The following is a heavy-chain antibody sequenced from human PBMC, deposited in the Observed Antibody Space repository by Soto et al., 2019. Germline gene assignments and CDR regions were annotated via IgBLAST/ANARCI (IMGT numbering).Heavy chain of an antibody. V-gene: IGHV1-69*01. CDR1: GDSFGSYA. D-gene: IGHD3-10*01. J-gene: IGHJ5*02. CDR3: AREPFGRFGP. Sequence: QMQLVQSGPEVKKPGSSVKVSCKASGDSFGSYAVSWVRQAPGQGLEWMGAIIPVFGTTNYTQKFPGRVTITADDSTTTADMELSSLRSDGTAVYYFAREPFGRFGPWGQGTLVTVSS. CDR2: IIPVFGTT.